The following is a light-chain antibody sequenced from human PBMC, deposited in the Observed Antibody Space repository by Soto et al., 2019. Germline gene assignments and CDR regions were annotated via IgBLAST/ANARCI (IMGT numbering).Light chain of an antibody. CDR2: GHS. V-gene: IGLV1-40*01. CDR3: PSCDDGLSAVI. J-gene: IGLJ2*01. CDR1: TSNLGGGHP. Sequence: QSVLTQPPSVSGAPGQRVTIFCTGSTSNLGGGHPVNWYRLLPGAAPELLLTGHSRRPSGVPARFSGSRAGTSASLTISGLRFEDEADYCWPSCDDGLSAVIFGAGTQLTVL.